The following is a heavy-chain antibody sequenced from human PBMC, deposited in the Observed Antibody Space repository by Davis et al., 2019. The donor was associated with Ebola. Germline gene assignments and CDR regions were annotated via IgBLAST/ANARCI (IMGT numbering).Heavy chain of an antibody. Sequence: GESLKTPCAASGFTFSNVCMPRVRHVPGKGLEWVGRIISKTDGGTIDYAVPVKGRFTISGDDSKDTLYLQMNSLKTEDTAVYYCNTTYTDSSSWLTNWSQGTLVTVTS. CDR3: NTTYTDSSSWLTN. CDR2: IISKTDGGTI. V-gene: IGHV3-15*01. CDR1: GFTFSNVC. J-gene: IGHJ4*02. D-gene: IGHD6-13*01.